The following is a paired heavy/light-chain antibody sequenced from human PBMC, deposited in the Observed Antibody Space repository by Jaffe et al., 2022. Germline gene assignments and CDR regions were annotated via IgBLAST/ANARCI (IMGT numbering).Heavy chain of an antibody. J-gene: IGHJ4*02. CDR3: AKVYYDILTGYSGEYYFDY. CDR2: IRYDGSNK. Sequence: QVQLVESGGGVVQPGGSLRLSCAASGFTFSSYGMHWVRQAPGKGLEWVAFIRYDGSNKYYADSVKGRFTISRDNSKNTLYLQMNSLRAEDTAVYYCAKVYYDILTGYSGEYYFDYWGQGTLVTVSS. D-gene: IGHD3-9*01. CDR1: GFTFSSYG. V-gene: IGHV3-30*02.
Light chain of an antibody. CDR3: QQYNSYPPT. J-gene: IGKJ4*01. Sequence: DIQMTQSPSSLSASVGDRVTITCRASQGISNYLAWFQQKPGKAPKSLIYAASSLQSGVPSKFSGSGSGTDFTLTISSLQPEDFATYYCQQYNSYPPTFGGGTKVEIK. V-gene: IGKV1-16*02. CDR1: QGISNY. CDR2: AAS.